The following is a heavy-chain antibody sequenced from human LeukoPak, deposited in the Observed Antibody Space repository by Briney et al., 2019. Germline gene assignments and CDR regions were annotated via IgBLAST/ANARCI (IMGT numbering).Heavy chain of an antibody. CDR2: IYYSGST. J-gene: IGHJ4*02. V-gene: IGHV4-59*01. CDR1: GGSISTYY. D-gene: IGHD4-17*01. Sequence: SETLSLTCTVSGGSISTYYWCWIRQPPGKGLEWIGCIYYSGSTNRNPSLESRVTISVATSQNQFSLRLSSVTAADTAVYYCARGSYGFGPFDYWGQGTLVTVSS. CDR3: ARGSYGFGPFDY.